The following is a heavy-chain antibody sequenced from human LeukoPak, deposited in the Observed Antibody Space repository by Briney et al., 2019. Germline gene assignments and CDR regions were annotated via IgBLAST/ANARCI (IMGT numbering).Heavy chain of an antibody. J-gene: IGHJ4*02. CDR2: ISYDGNNK. Sequence: GGSLRLSCAASGFTFNGYGMHLVRQAPGKGLEWVAVISYDGNNKYYADSVKGRFTISRDNSKNTLYLQLNRLRAEDTAVYYCAKAYGSGSYYKWDYWGQGALVSVSS. V-gene: IGHV3-30*18. CDR3: AKAYGSGSYYKWDY. D-gene: IGHD3-10*01. CDR1: GFTFNGYG.